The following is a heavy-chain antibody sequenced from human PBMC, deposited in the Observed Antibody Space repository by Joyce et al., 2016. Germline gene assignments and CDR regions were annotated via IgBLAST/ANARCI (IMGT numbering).Heavy chain of an antibody. V-gene: IGHV3-74*01. CDR1: GFSFSGYW. Sequence: EVQLVESGGGLVQPGGSLRLSCAASGFSFSGYWIHWVRQAPGKGLLWVLRSNTDGSRTRFADSVKGRFTISRDNAKNTLYLQMNSLRAEDTAVYYCVRGISARPGGPNWFDPWGQGTLVTVSS. CDR3: VRGISARPGGPNWFDP. CDR2: SNTDGSRT. J-gene: IGHJ5*02. D-gene: IGHD6-6*01.